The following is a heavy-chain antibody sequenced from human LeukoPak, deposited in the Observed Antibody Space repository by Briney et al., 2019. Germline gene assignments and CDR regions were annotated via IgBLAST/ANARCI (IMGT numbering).Heavy chain of an antibody. J-gene: IGHJ6*02. CDR2: IIPIFGTA. V-gene: IGHV1-69*13. Sequence: ASVKVSCKASGGTFSSYAISWVRQAPGQGLEWMGGIIPIFGTANYAQKFQGRVTITADESTSTAYMELSSLRSEDTAVYYCARACSGGSCYYYGMDVWGQGTTVTVSS. CDR1: GGTFSSYA. D-gene: IGHD2-15*01. CDR3: ARACSGGSCYYYGMDV.